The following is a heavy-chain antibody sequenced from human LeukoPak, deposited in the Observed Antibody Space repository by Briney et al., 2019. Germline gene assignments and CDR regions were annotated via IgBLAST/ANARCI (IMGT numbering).Heavy chain of an antibody. V-gene: IGHV4-4*07. CDR2: ILTSGST. D-gene: IGHD1-7*01. CDR1: GGSISSYY. Sequence: SETLSLTCTVSGGSISSYYWTWIRQPAGKGLEWIGRILTSGSTNYNPSLKGRVTMSVDTSKNQFSLKLSSVTAADTAVYYCARFRLEVRGFDYWGQGTLVTVSS. CDR3: ARFRLEVRGFDY. J-gene: IGHJ4*02.